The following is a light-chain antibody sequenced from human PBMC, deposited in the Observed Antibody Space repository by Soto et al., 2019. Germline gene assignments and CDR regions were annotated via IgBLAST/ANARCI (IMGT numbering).Light chain of an antibody. Sequence: EIVLTQSPATLSVSPGERATLSCRASQSVSSYLAWYQQKPGQGPRLLIYAASNRATGIPARFSGSGSGTDFTLTISSLEPEDFAVYYCQQGSNWPLTFGGGTKVDIK. CDR2: AAS. J-gene: IGKJ4*01. CDR3: QQGSNWPLT. V-gene: IGKV3-11*01. CDR1: QSVSSY.